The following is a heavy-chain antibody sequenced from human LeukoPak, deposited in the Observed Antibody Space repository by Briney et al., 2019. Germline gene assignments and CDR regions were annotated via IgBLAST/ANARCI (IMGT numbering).Heavy chain of an antibody. Sequence: SETLSLTCTVSGGSISSSSYSWGGIRQPPGKGLEWVGSIYYSGSTYYNPSLKSRVTISVDTSKNQFSLKLSSVTAADTAVYYCATSGGNSRLFFDYWGQGTLVTVSS. D-gene: IGHD2-21*02. CDR3: ATSGGNSRLFFDY. J-gene: IGHJ4*02. V-gene: IGHV4-39*07. CDR1: GGSISSSSYS. CDR2: IYYSGST.